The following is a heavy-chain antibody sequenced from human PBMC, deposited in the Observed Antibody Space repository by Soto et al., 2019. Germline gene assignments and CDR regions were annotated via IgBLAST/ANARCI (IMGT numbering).Heavy chain of an antibody. CDR3: ARDGGGYSGYAFSHHYGMDV. Sequence: QVQLVQSGAEVKKPGSSVKVSCKASGGIFSSYAISWVRQAPGQGLEWMGGIIPIFGTANYAQKLQGRVTIPADESTSTAYMELSSLRSEDTAVYYCARDGGGYSGYAFSHHYGMDVWGQGTTVTVSS. CDR2: IIPIFGTA. D-gene: IGHD5-12*01. V-gene: IGHV1-69*12. CDR1: GGIFSSYA. J-gene: IGHJ6*02.